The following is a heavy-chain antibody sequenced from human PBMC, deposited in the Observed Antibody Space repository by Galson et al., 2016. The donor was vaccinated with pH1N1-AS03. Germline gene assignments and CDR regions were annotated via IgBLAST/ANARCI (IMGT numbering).Heavy chain of an antibody. CDR3: ARESGYNYGCLDY. D-gene: IGHD5-18*01. J-gene: IGHJ4*02. V-gene: IGHV1-69*13. CDR1: GVIFRSFG. CDR2: VIGVFGTS. Sequence: SVKVSCKASGVIFRSFGISWVRQAPGQGLEWMGRVIGVFGTSKHAQKFQGRVTITADESTSTAYMELTSLRSDDTAVYYCARESGYNYGCLDYWGQGTLVTVSS.